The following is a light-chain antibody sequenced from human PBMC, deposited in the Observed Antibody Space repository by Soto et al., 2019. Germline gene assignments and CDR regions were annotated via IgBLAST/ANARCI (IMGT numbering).Light chain of an antibody. J-gene: IGKJ5*01. V-gene: IGKV1-39*01. CDR1: QSISSH. CDR2: AAS. CDR3: ELLTIHPLP. Sequence: DIQMTQSPSSLSASVGDRVTITCRASQSISSHLNWYQQKPGKAPKLLIYAASSLQSGVPSRFSGSGSGTDFSLTISGLQPLYFATYFRELLTIHPLPSGQVTR.